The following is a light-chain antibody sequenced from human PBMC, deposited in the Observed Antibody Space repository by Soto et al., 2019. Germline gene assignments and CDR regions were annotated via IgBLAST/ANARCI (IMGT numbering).Light chain of an antibody. V-gene: IGLV4-69*01. CDR2: LNSDGSH. CDR3: QTWGSGILVV. CDR1: SGHSSYA. J-gene: IGLJ2*01. Sequence: QLVLTQSPSASASLGASVKLTCTLSSGHSSYAIAWHQQQPEKGPRYLMKLNSDGSHSKGDGIPDRFSGSSSGAERYLTISSLPSEDEADYYCQTWGSGILVVFGGGTKLTVL.